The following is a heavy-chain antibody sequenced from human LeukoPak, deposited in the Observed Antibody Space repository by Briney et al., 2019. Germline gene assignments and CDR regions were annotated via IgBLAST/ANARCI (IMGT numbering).Heavy chain of an antibody. Sequence: GGSLRLSCAASGFTLRSYWMSWVRQAPGKGLEWVSSISSSSSYIYYADSVKGRFTISRDNAKNSLYLQMNSLRAEDTAVYYCARYLISSSALDYWGQGTLVTVSS. CDR2: ISSSSSYI. D-gene: IGHD1-26*01. CDR3: ARYLISSSALDY. CDR1: GFTLRSYW. V-gene: IGHV3-21*01. J-gene: IGHJ4*02.